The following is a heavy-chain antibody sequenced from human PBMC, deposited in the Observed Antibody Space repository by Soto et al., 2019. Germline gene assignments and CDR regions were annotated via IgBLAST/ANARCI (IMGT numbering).Heavy chain of an antibody. V-gene: IGHV4-59*08. J-gene: IGHJ6*03. D-gene: IGHD6-13*01. CDR2: IYYSGST. Sequence: ASETLSLTCTVSGGSISSYYWSWIRQPPGKGLEWIGYIYYSGSTNYNPSLKSRVTISVDTSKNQFSLKLSSVTAADTAVYCCAVAAAAGKHKSYYYYYMDVWGKGTTVTVSS. CDR1: GGSISSYY. CDR3: AVAAAAGKHKSYYYYYMDV.